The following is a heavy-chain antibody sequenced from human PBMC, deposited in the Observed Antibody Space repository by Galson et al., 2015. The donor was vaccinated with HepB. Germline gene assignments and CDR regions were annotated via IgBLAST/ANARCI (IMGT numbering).Heavy chain of an antibody. Sequence: SETLSLTCTVSGYSINSGGYYWGWIRQPPEKGLEWIGPMYHIGAAYYNPSLTGRVTLSVEAWWNQFSLKRTSGTAADRAGYYCARHRGNYGFFEFDVWGQGTMVAVSS. CDR2: MYHIGAA. D-gene: IGHD3-10*01. J-gene: IGHJ3*01. CDR1: GYSINSGGYY. CDR3: ARHRGNYGFFEFDV. V-gene: IGHV4-39*01.